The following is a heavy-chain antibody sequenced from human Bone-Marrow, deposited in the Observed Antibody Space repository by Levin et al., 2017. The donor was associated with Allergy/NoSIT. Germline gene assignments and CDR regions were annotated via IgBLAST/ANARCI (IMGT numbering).Heavy chain of an antibody. Sequence: LSLTCAASGLGFRTYGMHWVRQAPGKGPEWVALISYDGNNQYYGASVKGRFTISRDNSRNILFLEMHSLTSEDTAVYYCAKDKWFGDPPDFAFDIWGQGTMVTVSS. D-gene: IGHD3-10*01. CDR1: GLGFRTYG. CDR2: ISYDGNNQ. V-gene: IGHV3-30*18. CDR3: AKDKWFGDPPDFAFDI. J-gene: IGHJ3*02.